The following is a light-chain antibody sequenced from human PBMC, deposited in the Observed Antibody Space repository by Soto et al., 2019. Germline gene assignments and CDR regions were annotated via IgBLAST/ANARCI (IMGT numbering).Light chain of an antibody. Sequence: EVVLTQSPVTLSLSPGERATLSCRASQSFRGLLAWYQQKPGQAPRLLIYDAYNRATGIPPRFSGSGSGTDFTLTISRLEPEDSAVFCFQQRHMLTIKFGQGTRLEIK. V-gene: IGKV3-11*01. CDR3: QQRHMLTIK. CDR1: QSFRGL. J-gene: IGKJ5*01. CDR2: DAY.